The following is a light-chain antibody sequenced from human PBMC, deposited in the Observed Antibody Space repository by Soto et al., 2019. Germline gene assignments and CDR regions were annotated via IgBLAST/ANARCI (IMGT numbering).Light chain of an antibody. J-gene: IGKJ4*01. Sequence: EILFTQSPATLSLSPGERATLSCRASQSVSSYLAWYQQKPGKAPRLLIYDASNRATGIPARFSGSGSGTDFTLTIRSLEPEDFAVYYCQQRSNWPSFGGGTKVDIK. CDR3: QQRSNWPS. CDR1: QSVSSY. CDR2: DAS. V-gene: IGKV3-11*01.